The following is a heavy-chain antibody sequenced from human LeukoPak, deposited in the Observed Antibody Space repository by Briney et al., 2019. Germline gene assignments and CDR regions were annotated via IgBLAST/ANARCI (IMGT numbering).Heavy chain of an antibody. CDR2: IFGSGST. Sequence: SETLSLTCTVSGGSISSSGYYWSWIRQPAGKGLEWIGRIFGSGSTNYNPSLKSRVSMSVDTSKNQFCLKVSSVTAADTAVYYCARDSFDYGDYYDYWGRGTLVTVSS. CDR3: ARDSFDYGDYYDY. D-gene: IGHD4-17*01. J-gene: IGHJ4*02. CDR1: GGSISSSGYY. V-gene: IGHV4-61*02.